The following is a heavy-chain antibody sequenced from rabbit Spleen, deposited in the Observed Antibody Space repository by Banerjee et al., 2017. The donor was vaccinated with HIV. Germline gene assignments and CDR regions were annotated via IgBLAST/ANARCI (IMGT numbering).Heavy chain of an antibody. CDR2: IYTGNDKT. CDR3: ARGSATMTMVITGYYFNL. Sequence: QEQLVESGGGLVQPGGSLKLSCTASGFSLSNNEMCWVRQAPGKGLEWIGCIYTGNDKTYYASWAKGRFTISKSSSTTVTLQMTSLTAADTATYFCARGSATMTMVITGYYFNLWGQGTLVTVS. V-gene: IGHV1S45*01. J-gene: IGHJ4*01. D-gene: IGHD2-1*01. CDR1: GFSLSNNE.